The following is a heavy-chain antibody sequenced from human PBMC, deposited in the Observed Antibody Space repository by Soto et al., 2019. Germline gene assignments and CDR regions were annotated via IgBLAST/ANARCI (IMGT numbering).Heavy chain of an antibody. Sequence: EVQLVESGGGLVKPGGSLRLSCAASGFRFSTYSMNWVRQAPGKGLEWVASISTTNSYIYYADSVRGRFTISSDNAKNSLCLQMNSLRAEDTAVYYCTRDPVPDSSGYFPFDYWGQGTLVTVSS. CDR2: ISTTNSYI. V-gene: IGHV3-21*01. CDR1: GFRFSTYS. CDR3: TRDPVPDSSGYFPFDY. D-gene: IGHD3-22*01. J-gene: IGHJ4*02.